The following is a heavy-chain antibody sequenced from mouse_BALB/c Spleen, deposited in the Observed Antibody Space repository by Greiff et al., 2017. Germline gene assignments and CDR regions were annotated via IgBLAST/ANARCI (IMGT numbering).Heavy chain of an antibody. CDR1: GYSFTGYY. CDR2: VNPNNGGT. V-gene: IGHV1-26*01. D-gene: IGHD1-1*01. Sequence: ESGYSFTGYYMHWVKQSHGKSLEWIGRVNPNNGGTSYNQKFKGKAILTVDKSSSTAYMELRSLTSEDSAVYYCAREAAYGTTVVYFDYWGQGTTLTVSS. J-gene: IGHJ2*01. CDR3: AREAAYGTTVVYFDY.